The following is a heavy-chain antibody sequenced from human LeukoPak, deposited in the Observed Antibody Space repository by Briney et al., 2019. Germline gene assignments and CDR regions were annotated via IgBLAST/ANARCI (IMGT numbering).Heavy chain of an antibody. V-gene: IGHV4-4*07. Sequence: SETLSLTCTVSGGSISSYYWSWIRQPAGKGLEWIGRIYTSGSTNYNPSLKSRVTISVDTSKNQFSLKLSSVTAADTAVYYCARFTHIVVVTATTNWFDPWGQGTLVTVSS. CDR2: IYTSGST. J-gene: IGHJ5*02. CDR3: ARFTHIVVVTATTNWFDP. D-gene: IGHD2-21*02. CDR1: GGSISSYY.